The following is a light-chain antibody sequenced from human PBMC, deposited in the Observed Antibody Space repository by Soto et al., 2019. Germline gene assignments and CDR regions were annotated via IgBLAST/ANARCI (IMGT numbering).Light chain of an antibody. CDR1: QSVSSSY. J-gene: IGKJ1*01. V-gene: IGKV3-20*01. CDR2: GAS. Sequence: VLTQSPGTLSLSPGERATLSCRASQSVSSSYLAWYQQKPGQAPRLLIYGASSRATGIPDRFSGSGSGTDFTLTISRLEPEDFAVYYCQQYGSSPLAFGQGTKVDIK. CDR3: QQYGSSPLA.